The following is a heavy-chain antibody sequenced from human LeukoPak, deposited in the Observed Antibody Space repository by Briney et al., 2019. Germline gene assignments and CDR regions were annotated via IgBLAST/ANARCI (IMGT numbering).Heavy chain of an antibody. CDR1: GYTFTSYG. D-gene: IGHD3-3*01. CDR2: MNPNSGNT. V-gene: IGHV1-8*03. J-gene: IGHJ3*02. CDR3: ARNGYDFWSGYYAFDI. Sequence: ASVKVSCKASGYTFTSYGISWVRQATGQGLEWMGWMNPNSGNTGYAQKFQGRVTITRNTSISTAYMELSSLRSEDTAVYYCARNGYDFWSGYYAFDIWGQGTMVTVSS.